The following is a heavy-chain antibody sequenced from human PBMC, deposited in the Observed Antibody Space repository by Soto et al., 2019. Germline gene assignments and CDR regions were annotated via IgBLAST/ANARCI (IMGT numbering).Heavy chain of an antibody. V-gene: IGHV3-30-3*01. CDR1: GFTFSSYA. CDR2: ISYDGSNK. Sequence: PGGSLRLSCAASGFTFSSYAMHWVRQAPGKGLEWVAVISYDGSNKYYADPVKGRFTISRDNSKNTLYLQMNSLRAEDTAVYYCARDHPAYDAFDIWGQGTMVTVSS. CDR3: ARDHPAYDAFDI. J-gene: IGHJ3*02.